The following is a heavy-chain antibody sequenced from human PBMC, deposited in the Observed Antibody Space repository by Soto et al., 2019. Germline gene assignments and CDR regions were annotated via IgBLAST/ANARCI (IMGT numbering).Heavy chain of an antibody. D-gene: IGHD3-16*01. Sequence: PSETLSLTCTVSGGAISIGDYYLSWIGQPPGKGLEWIGYIYYSGSTYYNPSLKSRVTISVDTSKNKFSLKLSSVTAADTAVYYCARSTQSLGPYLISYNWFDPWGQGKVVTVSS. CDR1: GGAISIGDYY. CDR3: ARSTQSLGPYLISYNWFDP. V-gene: IGHV4-30-4*01. J-gene: IGHJ5*02. CDR2: IYYSGST.